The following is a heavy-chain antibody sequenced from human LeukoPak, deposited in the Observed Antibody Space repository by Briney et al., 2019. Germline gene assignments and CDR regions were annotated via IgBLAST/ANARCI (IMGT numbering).Heavy chain of an antibody. CDR2: IKQDGSEK. J-gene: IGHJ6*03. Sequence: GGSLRLSCAASGFTFSSYGMSWVRQAPGKGLEWVANIKQDGSEKYYVDSVKGRFTISRDNAKNSLYLQMNSLRAEDTAVYYCARDSPWDYYYYYMDVWGKGTTVTISS. V-gene: IGHV3-7*01. D-gene: IGHD7-27*01. CDR1: GFTFSSYG. CDR3: ARDSPWDYYYYYMDV.